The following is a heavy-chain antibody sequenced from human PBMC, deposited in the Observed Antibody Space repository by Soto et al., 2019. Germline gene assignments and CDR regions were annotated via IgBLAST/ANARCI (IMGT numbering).Heavy chain of an antibody. CDR3: ARGRVPNCSGGSCYARIFDS. CDR2: IYYSGST. CDR1: GGSISSGDYY. Sequence: SETLSLTCTVSGGSISSGDYYWSWIRQPPGKGLEWIGYIYYSGSTYYNPSLKSRVTISVDTSKNQFSLKLSSVTAADTAVYYCARGRVPNCSGGSCYARIFDSWGQGTLVTVSS. J-gene: IGHJ4*02. V-gene: IGHV4-30-4*01. D-gene: IGHD2-15*01.